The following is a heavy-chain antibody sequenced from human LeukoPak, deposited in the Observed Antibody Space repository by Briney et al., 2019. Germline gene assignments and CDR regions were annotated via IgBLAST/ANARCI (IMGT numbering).Heavy chain of an antibody. CDR2: IKQDGSEK. CDR3: AKVVVITTGYYYYYMDV. CDR1: GFTFSSYS. Sequence: GGSLRLSCAASGFTFSSYSMNWVRQAPGKGLEWVANIKQDGSEKYYVDSVKGRFTISRDNAKNSLYLQMNSLRAEDTAVYYCAKVVVITTGYYYYYMDVWGKGTTVTISS. D-gene: IGHD3-22*01. J-gene: IGHJ6*03. V-gene: IGHV3-7*01.